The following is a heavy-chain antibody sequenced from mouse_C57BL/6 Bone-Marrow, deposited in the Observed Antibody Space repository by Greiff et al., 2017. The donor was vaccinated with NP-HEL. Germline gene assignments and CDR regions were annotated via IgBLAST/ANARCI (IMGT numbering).Heavy chain of an antibody. Sequence: QVQLQQSGAELANPGASVKLSCKASGYTFTSYWMHWVKQRPGQGLEWIGDINPSSGYPKYNQKFKDKATLTADKSSSTAYMQLSSLTYEDSAVYYCARYRASTGTRAMDYWGQGTSVTVSA. J-gene: IGHJ4*01. CDR1: GYTFTSYW. CDR3: ARYRASTGTRAMDY. D-gene: IGHD4-1*02. CDR2: INPSSGYP. V-gene: IGHV1-7*01.